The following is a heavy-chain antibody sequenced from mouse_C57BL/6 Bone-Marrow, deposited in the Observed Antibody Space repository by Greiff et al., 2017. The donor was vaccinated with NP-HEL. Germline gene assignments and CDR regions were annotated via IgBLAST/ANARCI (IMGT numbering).Heavy chain of an antibody. J-gene: IGHJ4*01. CDR1: GYTFTSYW. CDR3: EREDSNLFYAMDY. Sequence: QVQLQQSGAELVRPGSSVKLSCKASGYTFTSYWMHWVKQRPIQGLEWIGNIDPSDSATHYNQKFKDKATLTVDKSSSTAYMQLSSLTSEDSAVYYCEREDSNLFYAMDYWGQGTSVTVSS. V-gene: IGHV1-52*01. D-gene: IGHD2-5*01. CDR2: IDPSDSAT.